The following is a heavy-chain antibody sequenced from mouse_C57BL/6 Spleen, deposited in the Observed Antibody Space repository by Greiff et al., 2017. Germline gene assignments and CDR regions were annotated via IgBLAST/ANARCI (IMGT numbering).Heavy chain of an antibody. V-gene: IGHV1-59*01. CDR1: GYTFTSYW. CDR3: ARSGGHYYAMDY. J-gene: IGHJ4*01. CDR2: IYPSDSYT. D-gene: IGHD3-3*01. Sequence: QVQLQQPGAELVRPGTSVKLSCKASGYTFTSYWMHWVKQRPGQGLEWIGVIYPSDSYTNYNQKFKGKATLTVDTSSSTAYMQLSSLTSEDSAVYYCARSGGHYYAMDYWGQGTSVTVSS.